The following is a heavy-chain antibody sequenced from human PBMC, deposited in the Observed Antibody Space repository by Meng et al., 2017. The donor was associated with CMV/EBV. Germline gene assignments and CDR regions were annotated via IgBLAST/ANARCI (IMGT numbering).Heavy chain of an antibody. V-gene: IGHV3-30*04. D-gene: IGHD2-2*01. CDR2: ISYDGSNK. CDR1: GFTFSSYA. J-gene: IGHJ4*02. CDR3: AIGVTGRYCSSTSCYEDY. Sequence: GESLKISCAASGFTFSSYAMHWVRQAPGKGLEWVAVISYDGSNKYYADSVKGRFTISRDNAKNSLYLQMNSLRAEDTAVYYCAIGVTGRYCSSTSCYEDYWGQGTLVTVS.